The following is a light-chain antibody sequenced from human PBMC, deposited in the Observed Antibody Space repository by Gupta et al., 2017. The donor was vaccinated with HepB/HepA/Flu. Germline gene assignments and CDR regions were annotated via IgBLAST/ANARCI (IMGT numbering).Light chain of an antibody. J-gene: IGKJ4*01. CDR3: QQYNRQLLT. CDR1: QSINSR. CDR2: RAS. V-gene: IGKV1-5*03. Sequence: IQMTQSPSTLSASVGDRATLTCRASQSINSRLAWYQQKPGKAPRLLIYRASSRESGIPARFSGSGSGTEFTLTISSLQPDDFAAYYCQQYNRQLLTFGGGTKLEIK.